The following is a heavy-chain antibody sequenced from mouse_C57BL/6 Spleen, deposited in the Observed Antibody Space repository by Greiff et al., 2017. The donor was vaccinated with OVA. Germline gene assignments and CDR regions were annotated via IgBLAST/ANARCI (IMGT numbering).Heavy chain of an antibody. CDR2: IYPGDGDT. V-gene: IGHV1-82*01. D-gene: IGHD2-14*01. CDR3: ARGRGTYAMDY. CDR1: GYAFSSSW. J-gene: IGHJ4*01. Sequence: QVQLQQSGPELVKPGASVKISCKASGYAFSSSWMNWVKQRPGKGLEWIGRIYPGDGDTNYNGKFKGKATLTAYKSSSTAYMQLSSLTSEDSAVYFCARGRGTYAMDYWGQGTSVTVSS.